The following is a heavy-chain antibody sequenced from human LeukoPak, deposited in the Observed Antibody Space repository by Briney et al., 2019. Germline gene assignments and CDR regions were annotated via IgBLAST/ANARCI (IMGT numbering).Heavy chain of an antibody. CDR2: INPNSGGT. CDR1: GYTFTGYY. CDR3: ARGSELWIQLWKYYFDY. Sequence: GASVKVSCKASGYTFTGYYMHWVRQAPGQGLEWMGWINPNSGGTNYAQKFQGRVTMTRDTSISTAYMELSRLRSDDTAVYYCARGSELWIQLWKYYFDYWGQGTLVTVSS. D-gene: IGHD5-18*01. J-gene: IGHJ4*02. V-gene: IGHV1-2*02.